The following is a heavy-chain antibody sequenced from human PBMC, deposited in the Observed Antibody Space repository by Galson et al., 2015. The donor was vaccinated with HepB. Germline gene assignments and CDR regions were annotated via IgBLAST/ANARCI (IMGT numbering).Heavy chain of an antibody. Sequence: SLRLSCAASGFTFSDYYMSWIRQAPGKGLEWVSYISSSSSYTNYADSVKGRFTISRDNAKNSLYLQMNSLRAEDTAVYYCARLITLPIDWYFDLWGRGTLVTVSS. CDR3: ARLITLPIDWYFDL. V-gene: IGHV3-11*06. CDR2: ISSSSSYT. CDR1: GFTFSDYY. D-gene: IGHD2-8*01. J-gene: IGHJ2*01.